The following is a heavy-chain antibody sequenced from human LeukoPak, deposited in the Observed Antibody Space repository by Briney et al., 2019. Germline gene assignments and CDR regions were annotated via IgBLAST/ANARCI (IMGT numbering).Heavy chain of an antibody. V-gene: IGHV3-23*01. D-gene: IGHD5-12*01. CDR3: VRYIYGMDV. Sequence: GGSLRLSCAASGSTFSSYAMSWVRQASGKGLEWVSAISGSGGSTYYADSVKGRFTISRDNSKNTLYLQMNSLRAEDTAVYYCVRYIYGMDVWGQGTTVTVSS. CDR2: ISGSGGST. CDR1: GSTFSSYA. J-gene: IGHJ6*02.